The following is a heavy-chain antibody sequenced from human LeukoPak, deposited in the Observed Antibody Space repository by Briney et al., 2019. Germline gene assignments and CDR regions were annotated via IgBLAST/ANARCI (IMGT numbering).Heavy chain of an antibody. J-gene: IGHJ4*02. CDR1: GVTFSTYA. D-gene: IGHD1-26*01. V-gene: IGHV3-23*01. CDR3: AGKTGSYYM. CDR2: IGTSGVST. Sequence: GGSLILSCAASGVTFSTYAMSWVRQAPGKGLEWVSAIGTSGVSTFYVDSVKGRFTISRDNSKNMLYLEMNSLRAEDTAVYYCAGKTGSYYMWGQGTLVTVSS.